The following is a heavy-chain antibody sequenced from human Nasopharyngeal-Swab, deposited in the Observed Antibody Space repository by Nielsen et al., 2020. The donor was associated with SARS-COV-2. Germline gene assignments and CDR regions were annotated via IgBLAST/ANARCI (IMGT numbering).Heavy chain of an antibody. D-gene: IGHD1-1*01. CDR2: IKQDGSDK. Sequence: GESLKISCAASGLTFTNSWMSWVRQAPGKGLEWVANIKQDGSDKYYVDSVKGRFTISRDNAKNTLYLQMNSLRAEDTAVYYCARDSPWQELDYWGQGTLVTVSS. CDR1: GLTFTNSW. CDR3: ARDSPWQELDY. V-gene: IGHV3-7*01. J-gene: IGHJ4*02.